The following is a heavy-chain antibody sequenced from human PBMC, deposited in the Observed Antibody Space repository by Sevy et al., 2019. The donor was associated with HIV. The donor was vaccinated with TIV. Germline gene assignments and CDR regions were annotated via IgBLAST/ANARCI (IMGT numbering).Heavy chain of an antibody. V-gene: IGHV3-30*18. Sequence: GGSLRLSCAASGFTFSSYGMHWVRQAPGKGLEWVAVISYDGSNKYYADSVKGRFTTSRDNSKNTLYLQMNSLRAEDTAVYYCAKDGLTYYYDSSGYYFDYWGQGTLVTVSS. J-gene: IGHJ4*02. CDR3: AKDGLTYYYDSSGYYFDY. CDR1: GFTFSSYG. CDR2: ISYDGSNK. D-gene: IGHD3-22*01.